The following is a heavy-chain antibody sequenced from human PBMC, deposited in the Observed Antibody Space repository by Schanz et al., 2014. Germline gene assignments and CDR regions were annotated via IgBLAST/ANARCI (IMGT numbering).Heavy chain of an antibody. J-gene: IGHJ6*02. CDR2: VGDTGTTK. V-gene: IGHV3-30*18. Sequence: QVQLVESGGGVVQPGGSLRLSCAASGFPFSSHGMHWVRQAPAKGLEWVAVVGDTGTTKFYADSVKGRFTISRDNSKNTLFLQVNSLRAEDTAVYYCAKDHFGHYDSSGCSDCYYYGMDVWGQGTTVTVSS. D-gene: IGHD3-22*01. CDR1: GFPFSSHG. CDR3: AKDHFGHYDSSGCSDCYYYGMDV.